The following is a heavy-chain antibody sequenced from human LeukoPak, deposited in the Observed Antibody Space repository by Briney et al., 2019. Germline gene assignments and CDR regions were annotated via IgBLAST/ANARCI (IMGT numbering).Heavy chain of an antibody. CDR3: ATRLR. CDR1: GGSFSNYY. J-gene: IGHJ4*02. CDR2: INHSGGT. Sequence: PSETLSLTCAVYGGSFSNYYWSWIRQPPGKGPEWIGEINHSGGTNYNPSLKSRVTISVDTSKNQFSLKLSSVTAADTAVYYCATRLRWGQGTLVTVSS. V-gene: IGHV4-34*01.